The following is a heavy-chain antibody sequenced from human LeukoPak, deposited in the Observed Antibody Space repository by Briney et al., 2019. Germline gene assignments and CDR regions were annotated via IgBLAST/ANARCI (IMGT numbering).Heavy chain of an antibody. CDR2: ISGSDNTI. CDR1: GFTFSSYE. Sequence: SGGSLRLSCAASGFTFSSYEMNWVRQAPGKGLEWVSYISGSDNTIYYADSVKGRFTISRDNTKNSLYMQMNSLRAEDTAVYYCVSAYGGLLDYWGQGTLVTVSS. CDR3: VSAYGGLLDY. D-gene: IGHD3-16*01. J-gene: IGHJ4*02. V-gene: IGHV3-48*03.